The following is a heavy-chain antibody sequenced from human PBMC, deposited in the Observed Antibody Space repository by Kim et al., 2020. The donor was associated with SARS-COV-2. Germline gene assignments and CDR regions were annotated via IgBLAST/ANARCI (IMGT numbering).Heavy chain of an antibody. J-gene: IGHJ5*02. CDR2: INHSGST. Sequence: SETLSLTCAVYGGSFSGYYWSWIRQPPGKGLEWIGEINHSGSTNYNPSLKSRVTISVDTSKNQFSLKLSSVTAADTAVYYCARVVLARGPDPWGQGTLVTVSS. D-gene: IGHD3-10*01. CDR1: GGSFSGYY. CDR3: ARVVLARGPDP. V-gene: IGHV4-34*01.